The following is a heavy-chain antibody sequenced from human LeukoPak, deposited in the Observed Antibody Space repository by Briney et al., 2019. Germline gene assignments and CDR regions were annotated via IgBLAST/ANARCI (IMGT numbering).Heavy chain of an antibody. J-gene: IGHJ4*02. CDR3: ARGAMATTPSFDY. V-gene: IGHV4-59*01. CDR1: GXSISNYY. D-gene: IGHD5-24*01. CDR2: VYYTGST. Sequence: PSETLSLTCPVSGXSISNYYYWTWIRQPPGKGLEWIGYVYYTGSTNFNPSLKSRVTMSLDTSRNQFFLKLTSLTAADTAVYYCARGAMATTPSFDYWGQGTLVTVSS.